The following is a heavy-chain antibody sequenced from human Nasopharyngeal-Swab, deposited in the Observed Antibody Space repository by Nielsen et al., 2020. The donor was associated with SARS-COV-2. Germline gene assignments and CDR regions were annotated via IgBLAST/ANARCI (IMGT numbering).Heavy chain of an antibody. D-gene: IGHD3-10*01. CDR1: GYTFTSYY. Sequence: VSVKVSCKASGYTFTSYYMHWVRQAPGQGLEWMGIINPSGGSTSYAQKFQGRVTMTRDTSTSTVYMELSSLRSEDTAVYYCAREGEPGGFFYYGMDVWGQGTTVTVSS. CDR2: INPSGGST. CDR3: AREGEPGGFFYYGMDV. V-gene: IGHV1-46*01. J-gene: IGHJ6*02.